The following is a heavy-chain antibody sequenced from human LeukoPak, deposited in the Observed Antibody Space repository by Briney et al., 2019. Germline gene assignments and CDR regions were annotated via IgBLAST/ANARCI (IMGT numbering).Heavy chain of an antibody. D-gene: IGHD6-13*01. CDR2: FDPEDGET. CDR1: GYTLTELS. J-gene: IGHJ6*03. CDR3: ATAPHSSSWYHYYHMDV. Sequence: ASVKVSCKVSGYTLTELSMHWVRQAPGKGLEWMGGFDPEDGETIYAQKFQGRVTMTEDTSTDTAYMELSSLRSEDTAVYYCATAPHSSSWYHYYHMDVWGKGTTVTVSS. V-gene: IGHV1-24*01.